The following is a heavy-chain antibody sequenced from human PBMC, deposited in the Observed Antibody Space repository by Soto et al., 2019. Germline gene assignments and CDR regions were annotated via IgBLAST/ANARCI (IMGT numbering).Heavy chain of an antibody. CDR1: GYTFVTYW. J-gene: IGHJ6*02. V-gene: IGHV5-10-1*01. D-gene: IGHD6-25*01. CDR2: IDPSDSYT. Sequence: GESLKISCKGSGYTFVTYWISWGRQMPGKGLEWMWRIDPSDSYTNYSPSFQGHVTISADKSISTAYLQWSSLKASDTAMYYCARQVGSYGMDVWGQGTTVTVSS. CDR3: ARQVGSYGMDV.